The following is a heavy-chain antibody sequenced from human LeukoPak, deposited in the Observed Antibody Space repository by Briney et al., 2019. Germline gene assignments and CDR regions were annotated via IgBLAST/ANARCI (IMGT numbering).Heavy chain of an antibody. CDR2: ISGSGGTT. V-gene: IGHV3-23*01. D-gene: IGHD5-18*01. CDR1: GFTFSSYA. Sequence: GGSLRLSCAASGFTFSSYAMNWVRQAPGKGLEWVSAISGSGGTTYYPDSVKGRFTISRDNSKNTLYLQMNSLRAEDTAVYYCAKAIQPNYFDYWGQGTLATVSS. CDR3: AKAIQPNYFDY. J-gene: IGHJ4*02.